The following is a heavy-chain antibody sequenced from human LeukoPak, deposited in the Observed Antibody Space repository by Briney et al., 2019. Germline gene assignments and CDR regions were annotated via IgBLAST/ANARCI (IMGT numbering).Heavy chain of an antibody. V-gene: IGHV3-11*01. CDR3: ARDKDYILWFDP. CDR1: GFTYSDYY. Sequence: GGSLRLSCAASGFTYSDYYMSWIRQAPGKGLEWVSYISSSGSTIYYADSVKGRFTISRDNAKNSLYLQMNSLRAEDTAVYYCARDKDYILWFDPWGQGTLVTVSS. D-gene: IGHD4-11*01. CDR2: ISSSGSTI. J-gene: IGHJ5*02.